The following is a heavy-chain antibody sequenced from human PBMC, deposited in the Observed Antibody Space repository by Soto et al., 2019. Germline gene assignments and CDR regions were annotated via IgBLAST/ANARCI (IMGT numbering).Heavy chain of an antibody. J-gene: IGHJ4*02. D-gene: IGHD1-1*01. V-gene: IGHV4-59*01. CDR1: GGSISSYN. CDR2: IYYSGST. Sequence: SETLSLTCTVSGGSISSYNWSWLRQLPGKGLEWIGYIYYSGSTNYNPSLKSRVTISVDTSKNQFSLKLSSVSAADTAMYYCARVQAGTIDYWGQGALVTVSS. CDR3: ARVQAGTIDY.